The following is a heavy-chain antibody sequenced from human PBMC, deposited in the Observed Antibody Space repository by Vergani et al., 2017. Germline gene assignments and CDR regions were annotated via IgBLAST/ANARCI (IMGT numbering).Heavy chain of an antibody. J-gene: IGHJ4*02. Sequence: QVQLQESGPGLVKPSQTLSLTCTVSGGSISSGSYYWSWILQPAGKGLEWIGRIYTSGSTNYNPSLKSRVTMSVDTSKNQFSLKLRSVTAADTAGYYCAMSAHSPGWGTYDYWGQGTLVTVSS. D-gene: IGHD6-19*01. CDR1: GGSISSGSYY. CDR3: AMSAHSPGWGTYDY. CDR2: IYTSGST. V-gene: IGHV4-61*02.